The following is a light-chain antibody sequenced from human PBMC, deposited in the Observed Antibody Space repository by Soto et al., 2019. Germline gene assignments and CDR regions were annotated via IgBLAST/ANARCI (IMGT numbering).Light chain of an antibody. CDR1: SSDVGGYNY. CDR3: SSYAGSKNV. V-gene: IGLV2-8*01. CDR2: EVS. Sequence: QSVLTQPPSASGSPGQPVTISCTGTSSDVGGYNYVSWYQQHPGKAPKLMIYEVSKRPSGVPDRFSGSKSGNTASLTVSGLQAEDEADYYCSSYAGSKNVFGTGTKVTVL. J-gene: IGLJ1*01.